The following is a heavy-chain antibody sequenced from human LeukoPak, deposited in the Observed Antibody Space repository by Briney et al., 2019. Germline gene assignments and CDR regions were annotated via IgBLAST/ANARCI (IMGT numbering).Heavy chain of an antibody. CDR2: LSGSGSTT. CDR1: GFTFSSDG. D-gene: IGHD6-13*01. CDR3: AKAGYTSSWPLDY. V-gene: IGHV3-23*01. Sequence: GGSLRLSCAASGFTFSSDGMSWVRQAPGKGLEWVSALSGSGSTTYYADSVKGRFTISRDNSKNTLFLEMNSLRVEDTAVYYCAKAGYTSSWPLDYWGQGTLVTVSS. J-gene: IGHJ4*02.